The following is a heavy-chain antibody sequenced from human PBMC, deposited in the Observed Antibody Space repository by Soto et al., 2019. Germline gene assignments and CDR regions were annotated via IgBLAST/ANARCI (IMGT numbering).Heavy chain of an antibody. Sequence: SETLSLTCTVSGASVSTGAYSWGWVRQRPGRGLEWIGYVYESGYTYYNMSLKSRLTSSLDRSNNQFSLGLTSVTAADTAVYYCVRALRHTAMVYPWFDPWSQGSFVTVSS. V-gene: IGHV4-31*03. J-gene: IGHJ5*02. CDR1: GASVSTGAYS. CDR3: VRALRHTAMVYPWFDP. CDR2: VYESGYT. D-gene: IGHD5-18*01.